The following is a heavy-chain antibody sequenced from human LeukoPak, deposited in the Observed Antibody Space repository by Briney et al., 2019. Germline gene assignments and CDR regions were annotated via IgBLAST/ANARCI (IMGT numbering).Heavy chain of an antibody. V-gene: IGHV1-69*05. J-gene: IGHJ4*02. CDR3: AREGISKLVYYFDY. CDR2: NIPIFGTA. D-gene: IGHD4-11*01. CDR1: GGTFSSYA. Sequence: ASVKVSCKASGGTFSSYAISWVRQAPGQGLEWMGGNIPIFGTANYAQKSQGRVTITTDESTSTAYMELSSLRSEDTAVYYCAREGISKLVYYFDYWGQGTLVTVSS.